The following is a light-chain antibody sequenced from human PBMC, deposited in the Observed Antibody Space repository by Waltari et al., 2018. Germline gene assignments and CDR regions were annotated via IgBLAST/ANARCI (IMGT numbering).Light chain of an antibody. CDR1: QSVSSN. CDR2: GAS. CDR3: QQYNNWLT. V-gene: IGKV3-15*01. J-gene: IGKJ4*01. Sequence: EIVMTQSPATLSVSPGERATLSCRTSQSVSSNLAWYQQKPGPAPRLLIYGASTRATGIPARFSGSGSGTEFTLTIRSLQSEDFAVYYCQQYNNWLTFGGGTKVEIK.